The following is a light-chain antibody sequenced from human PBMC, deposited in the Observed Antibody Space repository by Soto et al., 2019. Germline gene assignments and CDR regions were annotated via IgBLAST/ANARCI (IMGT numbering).Light chain of an antibody. V-gene: IGKV3-20*01. CDR1: QSVSSN. CDR3: QQYGSSGT. J-gene: IGKJ1*01. CDR2: GAS. Sequence: VVTQSPSTLSVSTGERATLSCRASQSVSSNLAWYQQKPGQAPRLLIYGASNRATGIPDRFSGSGSGTDFTLTISILEPEDFAVYYCQQYGSSGTFGQGTKVEI.